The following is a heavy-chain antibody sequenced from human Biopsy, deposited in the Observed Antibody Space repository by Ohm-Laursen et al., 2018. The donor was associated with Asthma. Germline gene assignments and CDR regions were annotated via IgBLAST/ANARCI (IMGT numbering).Heavy chain of an antibody. V-gene: IGHV4-59*07. D-gene: IGHD6-13*01. CDR1: PGSINDYY. Sequence: SDTLSLTCTVSPGSINDYYWNWIRQFPGKGLEWIGYVHSSGSTRFSPSLKSRVTVSFDTSVDQVSLKLSSVSAADTAIYYCARATSTWSQSGPHFFDHWGPGTLVTVSS. CDR3: ARATSTWSQSGPHFFDH. J-gene: IGHJ5*02. CDR2: VHSSGST.